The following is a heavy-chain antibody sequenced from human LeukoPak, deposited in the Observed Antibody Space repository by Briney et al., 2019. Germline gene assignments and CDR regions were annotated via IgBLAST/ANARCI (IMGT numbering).Heavy chain of an antibody. Sequence: EASVKVSCKASGYTFTSYDINWVRQATGQGLEWMGWMNPNSGNTGYAQKFQGRVTMTRNTSISTAYMELSSLRSEDTAVYYCARSGYSSSWYYYYYYMDVWGKGTTVTVSS. V-gene: IGHV1-8*01. CDR2: MNPNSGNT. CDR3: ARSGYSSSWYYYYYYMDV. J-gene: IGHJ6*03. D-gene: IGHD6-13*01. CDR1: GYTFTSYD.